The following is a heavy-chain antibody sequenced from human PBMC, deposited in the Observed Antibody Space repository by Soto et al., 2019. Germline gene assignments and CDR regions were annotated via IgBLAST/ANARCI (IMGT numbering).Heavy chain of an antibody. V-gene: IGHV3-30*18. CDR1: GFTFSSYA. J-gene: IGHJ4*01. Sequence: QVQLVESGGGVVQPGRSLRLSCAASGFTFSSYAMHWVRQAPGKGLEWVAVISYDGSAKYYADSVKGRFTISRDNSKNTLNLQMNSLRADDTAVYYCAKALGELSPESYDYFGHINLITVSS. D-gene: IGHD3-16*02. CDR3: AKALGELSPESYDY. CDR2: ISYDGSAK.